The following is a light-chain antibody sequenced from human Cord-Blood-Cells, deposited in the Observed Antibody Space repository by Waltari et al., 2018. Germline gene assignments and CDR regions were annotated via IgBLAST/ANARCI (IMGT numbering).Light chain of an antibody. CDR2: DAS. V-gene: IGKV1-5*01. J-gene: IGKJ1*01. Sequence: DIQMTQSPSTLSASVGDRVTITCRASQSISSWLAWYQQKPGKAPKLLIYDASSLESGVPSRFSGRGSGTEFTLTISSLQPDDCATYYCEQYNSYSCTFGQGTKVEIK. CDR1: QSISSW. CDR3: EQYNSYSCT.